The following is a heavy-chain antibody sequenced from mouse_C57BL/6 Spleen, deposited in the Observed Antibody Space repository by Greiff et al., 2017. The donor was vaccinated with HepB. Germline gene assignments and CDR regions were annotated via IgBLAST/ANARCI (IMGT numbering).Heavy chain of an antibody. CDR3: ARWKDGSYYFDY. CDR1: GFSLTSYG. V-gene: IGHV2-2*01. CDR2: IWSGGST. J-gene: IGHJ2*01. Sequence: VQVVESGPGLVQPSQSLSITCTVSGFSLTSYGVHWVRQSPGKGLEWLGVIWSGGSTDYNAAFISRLSISKDNSKSQVFFKMNSLQADDTALYYCARWKDGSYYFDYWGQGTTLTVSS. D-gene: IGHD1-1*01.